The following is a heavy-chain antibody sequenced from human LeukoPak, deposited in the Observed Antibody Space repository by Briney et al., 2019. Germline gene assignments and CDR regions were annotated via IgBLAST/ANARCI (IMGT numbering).Heavy chain of an antibody. CDR2: ISSSSSTI. CDR3: ALVTTVTYHY. D-gene: IGHD4-17*01. CDR1: GFTFSTYS. J-gene: IGHJ4*02. Sequence: GGSLRLSCAASGFTFSTYSMNWVRQAPGKGLEGVSYISSSSSTIYYADSVKGRFTISRDNAKNSLYLQMNSLRDEDTAVYYCALVTTVTYHYWGQGTLVTVSS. V-gene: IGHV3-48*02.